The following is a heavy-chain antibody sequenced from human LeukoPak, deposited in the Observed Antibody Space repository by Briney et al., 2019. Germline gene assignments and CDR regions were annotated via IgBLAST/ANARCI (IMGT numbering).Heavy chain of an antibody. CDR1: GGSISSSSYY. Sequence: SETLSLTCTVSGGSISSSSYYWGWIRQPPGKGLEWIGSIYYSGSTYYNPSLKSRVTISVDTSKNQFSLKLSSVTAADTAVYYCARHRSGDSSSLYYFDYWGQGTLVTVSS. D-gene: IGHD6-6*01. CDR2: IYYSGST. V-gene: IGHV4-39*01. J-gene: IGHJ4*02. CDR3: ARHRSGDSSSLYYFDY.